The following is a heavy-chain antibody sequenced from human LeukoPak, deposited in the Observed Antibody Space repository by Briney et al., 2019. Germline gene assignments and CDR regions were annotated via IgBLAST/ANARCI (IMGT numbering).Heavy chain of an antibody. CDR1: GFTFSSYW. J-gene: IGHJ6*03. D-gene: IGHD2-2*01. CDR3: AREIYCSSTSCSTDYYYYYYMDV. Sequence: GGSLRLSCAASGFTFSSYWMSWVRQAPGKGLEWVANIKQDGSEKYYVDSVKGRFTISRDNAKNSLYLQMNSLRAEDTAVYYCAREIYCSSTSCSTDYYYYYYMDVWGKGTTVIVSS. CDR2: IKQDGSEK. V-gene: IGHV3-7*01.